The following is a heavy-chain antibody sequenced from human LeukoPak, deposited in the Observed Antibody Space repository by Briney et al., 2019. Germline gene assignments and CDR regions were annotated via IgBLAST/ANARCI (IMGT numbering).Heavy chain of an antibody. D-gene: IGHD3-16*01. CDR2: IKQDGSEI. J-gene: IGHJ3*02. CDR1: GFTFSSYE. CDR3: ARDGLGTTIDAFDI. V-gene: IGHV3-7*01. Sequence: TGGSLRLSCAASGFTFSSYEMSWVRQAPGKGPEWVANIKQDGSEIYYVDSVKGRFTISRDNAKNSLFLQMNSLRAEDTAVYYCARDGLGTTIDAFDIWGQGTMVTVSS.